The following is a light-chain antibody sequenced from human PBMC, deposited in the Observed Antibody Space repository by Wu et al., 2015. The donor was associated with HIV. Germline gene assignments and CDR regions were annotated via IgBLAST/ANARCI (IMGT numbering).Light chain of an antibody. CDR3: QQYNNWPSGGYT. Sequence: EIVMTQSPATLSVSPGGRATLSCRASQSVSSNLAWYQQKPGQAPRLLIYGASTRATGIPARFSGSGSGTEFTLTISSMQSEDFAVYYCQQYNNWPSGGYTFGRGDQAGDQT. J-gene: IGKJ2*01. CDR2: GAS. CDR1: QSVSSN. V-gene: IGKV3-15*01.